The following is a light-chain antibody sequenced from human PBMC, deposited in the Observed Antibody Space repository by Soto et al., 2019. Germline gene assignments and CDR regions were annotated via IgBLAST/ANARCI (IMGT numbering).Light chain of an antibody. CDR3: QHYNNRPLT. J-gene: IGKJ4*01. Sequence: EIVMTQSPATLSVSPGERATLSCRASQSVRSDLAWYQHKPGQAPRLLIYGASTRATGIPVRFSGSGSGSEFTLTIRSLQSEDFAVYYCQHYNNRPLTSGGGTKVDIK. CDR2: GAS. CDR1: QSVRSD. V-gene: IGKV3-15*01.